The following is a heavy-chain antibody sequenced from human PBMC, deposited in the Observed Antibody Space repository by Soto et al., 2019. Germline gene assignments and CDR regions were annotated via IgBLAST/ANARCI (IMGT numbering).Heavy chain of an antibody. J-gene: IGHJ4*02. D-gene: IGHD4-4*01. Sequence: SETLSLTCTVSGGSISSYYWSWIRQPPGKGLEWIGYIYYSGSTNYDPSLKSRVTISVDTSKNQFSLKLSSVTAADTAVYYCARRDGYNNNFDYWGQGTLVTVSS. CDR3: ARRDGYNNNFDY. CDR1: GGSISSYY. V-gene: IGHV4-59*01. CDR2: IYYSGST.